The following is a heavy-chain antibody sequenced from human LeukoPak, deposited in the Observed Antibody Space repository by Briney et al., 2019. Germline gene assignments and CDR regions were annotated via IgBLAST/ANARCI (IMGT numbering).Heavy chain of an antibody. V-gene: IGHV4-34*01. Sequence: PSETLSLTCAVYGGSFSGYYWSWIRQPPGKGLEWIGEINHSGSTNYNPSLKSRVTISVDTSKNQFSLKLSSVTAADTAVYYCARGISYYHSFSFYHWGQGTLVTVSS. CDR1: GGSFSGYY. D-gene: IGHD3-3*01. CDR3: ARGISYYHSFSFYH. CDR2: INHSGST. J-gene: IGHJ1*01.